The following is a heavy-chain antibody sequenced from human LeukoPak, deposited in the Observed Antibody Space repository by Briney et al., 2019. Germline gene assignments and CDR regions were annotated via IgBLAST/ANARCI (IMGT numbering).Heavy chain of an antibody. V-gene: IGHV3-7*03. J-gene: IGHJ4*02. CDR3: ARDPDMVRGVNFDY. D-gene: IGHD3-10*01. CDR2: INQDGSEK. CDR1: GLTFSSHW. Sequence: GESLRLSCAASGLTFSSHWINWVRQAPGKGLEWVANINQDGSEKYYVDSVKGRFTISRDNTKNSLYLQMNSLRAEDTAVYYCARDPDMVRGVNFDYWGQGTLVTVSS.